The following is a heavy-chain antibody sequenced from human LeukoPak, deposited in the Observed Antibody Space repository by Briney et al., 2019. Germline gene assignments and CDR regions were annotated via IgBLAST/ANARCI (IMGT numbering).Heavy chain of an antibody. Sequence: SETLSLTCAVYGGSFSGYYWSWIRQPPGKGLEWIGEINHSGSTNYNPSLESRVTISVDTSKNQFSLKLSSVTAADTAVYYCARGLRSRDYYYGSGSYPDYWGQGTLVTVSS. V-gene: IGHV4-34*01. CDR1: GGSFSGYY. CDR3: ARGLRSRDYYYGSGSYPDY. J-gene: IGHJ4*02. CDR2: INHSGST. D-gene: IGHD3-10*01.